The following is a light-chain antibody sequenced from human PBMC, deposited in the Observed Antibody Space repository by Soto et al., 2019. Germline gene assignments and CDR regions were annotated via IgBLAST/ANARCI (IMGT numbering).Light chain of an antibody. Sequence: QSALTQPASVSGSPGQSITISCTGTSSDVGGYNYVSWYKQHPGKAPKLMIYEVSNRPSGVSNRFSGSKSGNTASLTISGLQAEDEADYYCSSYTSSSRVFGGGTKLTVL. CDR1: SSDVGGYNY. J-gene: IGLJ2*01. V-gene: IGLV2-14*01. CDR2: EVS. CDR3: SSYTSSSRV.